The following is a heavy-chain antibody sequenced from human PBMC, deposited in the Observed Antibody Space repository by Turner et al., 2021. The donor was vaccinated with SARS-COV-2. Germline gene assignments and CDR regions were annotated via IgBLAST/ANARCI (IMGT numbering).Heavy chain of an antibody. CDR3: AIDDGGLATTTYGMDV. J-gene: IGHJ6*02. D-gene: IGHD3-16*01. CDR1: GFTFSSHG. V-gene: IGHV3-30*03. CDR2: ISYYGSSK. Sequence: QVRLVESGGGVVQPGRSLRLSRLAFGFTFSSHGMHWVRQAPGKGLEWLAAISYYGSSKFYADFVKGRFTISRDDSSNTVYVEINSLRPEDTAVFYCAIDDGGLATTTYGMDVWGQGTTVTVSS.